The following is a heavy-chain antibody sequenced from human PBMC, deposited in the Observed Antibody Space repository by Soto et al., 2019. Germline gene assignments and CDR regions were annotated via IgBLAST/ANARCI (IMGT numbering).Heavy chain of an antibody. Sequence: QVKLVQSGAEVKTPGSSVKVSCKASGGTFSSYAISWVRQAHGQGLEWMGGIIPIFGTANYAQEFQGRVTITADKSPSRAYREVSSPRSEDTTVYFCTTVIRYSYGYSKYYFDYWGQGTLVMVSS. V-gene: IGHV1-69*06. J-gene: IGHJ4*02. D-gene: IGHD5-18*01. CDR1: GGTFSSYA. CDR2: IIPIFGTA. CDR3: TTVIRYSYGYSKYYFDY.